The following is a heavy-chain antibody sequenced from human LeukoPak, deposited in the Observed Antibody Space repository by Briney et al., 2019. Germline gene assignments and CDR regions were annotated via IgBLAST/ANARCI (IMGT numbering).Heavy chain of an antibody. Sequence: GGSLRLSCAASGFTFSSYSMNWVRQAPGKGLEWVSSISSSSSYIYYADSVKGRFTISRDNAKNSLYLQMNSLGAEDTTVYYCARVFANYYDSSGYSIPDYWGQGTLVTVSS. V-gene: IGHV3-21*01. J-gene: IGHJ4*02. D-gene: IGHD3-22*01. CDR2: ISSSSSYI. CDR3: ARVFANYYDSSGYSIPDY. CDR1: GFTFSSYS.